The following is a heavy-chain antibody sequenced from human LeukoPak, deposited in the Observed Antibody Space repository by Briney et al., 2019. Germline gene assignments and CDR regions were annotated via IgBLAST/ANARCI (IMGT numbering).Heavy chain of an antibody. CDR2: IHPKSGGT. V-gene: IGHV1-2*02. D-gene: IGHD2-2*02. Sequence: GASVKVSCKASGYTFTSYGISWVRQAPGQGLDWMGWIHPKSGGTNYAQRFQGRVTMTRDTSIITAYMELNRLRSDDTAVYYCARDRLHCNSTSCYTNWFDPWGQGTLVTVSS. J-gene: IGHJ5*02. CDR3: ARDRLHCNSTSCYTNWFDP. CDR1: GYTFTSYG.